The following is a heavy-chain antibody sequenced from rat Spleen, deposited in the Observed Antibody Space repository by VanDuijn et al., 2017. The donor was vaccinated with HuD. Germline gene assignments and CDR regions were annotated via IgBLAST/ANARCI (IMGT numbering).Heavy chain of an antibody. CDR1: GISFSNYD. D-gene: IGHD1-11*01. Sequence: EVQLVESGGGLVQPGRSLKLSCAASGISFSNYDMSWVRQAPTMGLDWVATISSSGDRTFYRDSVKGRFTVSRDNAESTLYLQMDSLRSEDTATYYCARPSTETYCFDYWGQGVMVTVSS. CDR3: ARPSTETYCFDY. CDR2: ISSSGDRT. J-gene: IGHJ2*01. V-gene: IGHV5-25*01.